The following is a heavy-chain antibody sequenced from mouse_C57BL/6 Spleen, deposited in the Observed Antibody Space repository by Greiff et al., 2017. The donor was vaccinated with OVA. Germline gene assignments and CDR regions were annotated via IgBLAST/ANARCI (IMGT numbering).Heavy chain of an antibody. CDR2: IDPSDSYT. CDR3: ARGDHYGSSYYAMDY. J-gene: IGHJ4*01. Sequence: QVQLQQPGAELVKPGASVKLSCKASGYTFTSYWMQWVKQRPGQGLEWIGEIDPSDSYTNYNQQFKGKATLTVDTSSSTAYMQLSSLTSEDSAVYYCARGDHYGSSYYAMDYWGQGTSVTVSS. D-gene: IGHD1-1*01. V-gene: IGHV1-50*01. CDR1: GYTFTSYW.